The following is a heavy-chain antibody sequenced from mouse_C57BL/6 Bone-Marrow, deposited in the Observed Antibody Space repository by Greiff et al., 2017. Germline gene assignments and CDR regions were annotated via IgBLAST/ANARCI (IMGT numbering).Heavy chain of an antibody. CDR3: ARRGYYGSSYGYFDV. J-gene: IGHJ1*03. CDR2: INPSSGYT. CDR1: GYTFTSYW. V-gene: IGHV1-7*01. Sequence: QVQLQQSGAELAKPGASVKLSCKASGYTFTSYWMHWVKQRPGQGLEWIGYINPSSGYTKYNQKFKDKATLNADKSSSTAHMMLSSLTYEDSAVXYCARRGYYGSSYGYFDVWGTGTTVTVSS. D-gene: IGHD1-1*01.